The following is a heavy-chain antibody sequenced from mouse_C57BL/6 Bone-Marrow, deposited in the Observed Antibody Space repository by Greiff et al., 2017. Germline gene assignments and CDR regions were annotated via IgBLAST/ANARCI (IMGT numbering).Heavy chain of an antibody. CDR1: GFTFSSYT. D-gene: IGHD2-1*01. Sequence: DVKLVESGGGLVKPGGSLKLSCAASGFTFSSYTMSWVRQTPEKRLEWVATISGGGGNTYYPDSVKGRFTISRDNAKNTLYLQMRSLRSEDTALYYCARHEDYRNFHWYFDVGGTGTTVTVSS. CDR2: ISGGGGNT. CDR3: ARHEDYRNFHWYFDV. J-gene: IGHJ1*03. V-gene: IGHV5-9*01.